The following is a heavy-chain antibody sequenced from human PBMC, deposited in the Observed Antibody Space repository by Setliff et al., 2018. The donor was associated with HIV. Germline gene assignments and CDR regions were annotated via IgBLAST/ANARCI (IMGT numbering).Heavy chain of an antibody. D-gene: IGHD3-22*01. CDR1: GGSASNSRYY. CDR2: IHYNEKT. J-gene: IGHJ5*02. CDR3: ASRVYYYDSSGYYYVS. V-gene: IGHV4-39*01. Sequence: PSETLSLTCTVSGGSASNSRYYWAWIRQPPGKGLEYIGSIHYNEKTYYNPSLKSRVTISIDTSKNQFSLNLTSVTAADTAVYYCASRVYYYDSSGYYYVSWGQGTLVTVSS.